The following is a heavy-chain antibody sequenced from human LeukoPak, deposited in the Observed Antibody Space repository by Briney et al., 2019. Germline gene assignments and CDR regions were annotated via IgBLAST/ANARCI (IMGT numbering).Heavy chain of an antibody. Sequence: GGSLRLSCAASGFTFSSCWMSWVRQAPGKGLEWVANIKQDGSEKYYVDSVKGRFTISRDNAKNSLYLQMNSLRAEDTAVYYCARGLYRYWGQGTLVTVSS. J-gene: IGHJ4*02. CDR1: GFTFSSCW. CDR3: ARGLYRY. CDR2: IKQDGSEK. D-gene: IGHD2-2*02. V-gene: IGHV3-7*01.